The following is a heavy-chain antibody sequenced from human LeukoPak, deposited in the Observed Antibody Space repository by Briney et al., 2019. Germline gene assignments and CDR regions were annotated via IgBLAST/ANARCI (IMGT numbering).Heavy chain of an antibody. V-gene: IGHV1-2*02. CDR2: INPNSGGT. CDR1: GYTFTGYY. D-gene: IGHD3-22*01. CDR3: ARAYDSSGYYYDEMRYFDL. Sequence: ASVKVSCKASGYTFTGYYMHWVRQAPGQGLEWMGWINPNSGGTNYAQKFQGRVTMTRDTSTSTVYMELSSLRSEDTAVYYCARAYDSSGYYYDEMRYFDLWGRGTLVTVSS. J-gene: IGHJ2*01.